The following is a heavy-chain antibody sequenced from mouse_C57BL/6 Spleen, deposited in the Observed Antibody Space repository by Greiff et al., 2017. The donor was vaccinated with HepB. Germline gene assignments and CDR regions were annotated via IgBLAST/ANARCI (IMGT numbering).Heavy chain of an antibody. CDR1: GYSITSGYY. CDR3: ASAVYSNWFAY. CDR2: ISYDGSN. J-gene: IGHJ3*01. Sequence: EVKLMESGPGLVKPSQSLSLTCSVTGYSITSGYYWNWIRQFPGNKLEWMGYISYDGSNNYNPSLKNRISITRDTSKIQFFLKLNSVTTEDTATYYCASAVYSNWFAYWGQGTLVTVSA. V-gene: IGHV3-6*01. D-gene: IGHD2-5*01.